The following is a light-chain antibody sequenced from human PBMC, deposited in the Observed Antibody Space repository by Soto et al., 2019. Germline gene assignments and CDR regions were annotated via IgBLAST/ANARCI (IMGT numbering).Light chain of an antibody. V-gene: IGKV3-15*01. CDR1: QTVSRN. CDR3: QQYRNWPRT. CDR2: GAS. Sequence: VILQAPDTMAEKTGVKATLSCRASQTVSRNLAWYQQRPGQAPRLLIYGASTRATGIPARFSGSGSGTEFTLTISSLQSEDFAVYYCQQYRNWPRTFGQGTKVDI. J-gene: IGKJ1*01.